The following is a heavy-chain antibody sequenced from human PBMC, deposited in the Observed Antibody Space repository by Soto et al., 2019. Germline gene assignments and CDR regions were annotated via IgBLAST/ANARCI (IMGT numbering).Heavy chain of an antibody. CDR2: ISGSGGST. Sequence: VGSLRLSCAASGFTFSSYAMSWVRQAPGKGLEWVSAISGSGGSTYYADSVKGRFTISRDNSKNTLYLQMNSLRAEDTAVYYCAKDLVGAKSPFDYWGQGTLVTVSS. D-gene: IGHD1-26*01. CDR1: GFTFSSYA. CDR3: AKDLVGAKSPFDY. V-gene: IGHV3-23*01. J-gene: IGHJ4*02.